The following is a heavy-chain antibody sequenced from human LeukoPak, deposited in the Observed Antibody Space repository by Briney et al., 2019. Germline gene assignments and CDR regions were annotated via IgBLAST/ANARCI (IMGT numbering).Heavy chain of an antibody. V-gene: IGHV4-59*01. D-gene: IGHD1-26*01. J-gene: IGHJ2*01. CDR3: AKGGSYWYFDL. CDR1: GGSISSYY. Sequence: PSEALSLTCTVSGGSISSYYWSWIRQPPGKGLEWIGYIYYSGSTNYNPSLKSRVTISVDTSKNQFSPKLSSVTAADTAVYYCAKGGSYWYFDLWGRGTLVTVSS. CDR2: IYYSGST.